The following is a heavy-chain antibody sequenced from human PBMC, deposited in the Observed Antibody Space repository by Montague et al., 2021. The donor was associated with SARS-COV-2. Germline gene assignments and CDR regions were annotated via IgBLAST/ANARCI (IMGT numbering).Heavy chain of an antibody. CDR1: GGSFSTYS. CDR3: ARLGDGVVPSPVLGVGPYYSYYCMDV. CDR2: IHHGGST. V-gene: IGHV4-34*01. Sequence: SETLSLTCAVYGGSFSTYSWYWIRQPPGKGLEWIGEIHHGGSTNYNPSLKSRVTISVDTSKNQFSLKLTSVAAADTAVYYCARLGDGVVPSPVLGVGPYYSYYCMDVWGKGTTVTVSS. J-gene: IGHJ6*04. D-gene: IGHD3-10*01.